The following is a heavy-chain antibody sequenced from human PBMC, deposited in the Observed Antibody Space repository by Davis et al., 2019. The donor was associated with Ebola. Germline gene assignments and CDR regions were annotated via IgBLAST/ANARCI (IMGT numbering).Heavy chain of an antibody. CDR1: GFTFNQYA. J-gene: IGHJ2*01. Sequence: GGSLRLSCAASGFTFNQYAMTWVRQAPGKGLEWVSTISKDGRDTSYADSVKGRFTVSRDNSKNTLYLQMNSLRAEDTAVYYCAKEKTTVTTFWYFDLWGRGTLVTVSS. CDR3: AKEKTTVTTFWYFDL. CDR2: ISKDGRDT. D-gene: IGHD4-17*01. V-gene: IGHV3-23*01.